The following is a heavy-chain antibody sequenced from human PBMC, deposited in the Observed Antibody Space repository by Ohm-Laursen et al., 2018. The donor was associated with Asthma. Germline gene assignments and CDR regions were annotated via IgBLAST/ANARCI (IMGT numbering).Heavy chain of an antibody. D-gene: IGHD3/OR15-3a*01. CDR3: ARDVMDWYSPALDF. CDR2: ISYDGSSQ. CDR1: GFTFSSFS. Sequence: SLRLSCSASGFTFSSFSMHWVRQAPGKGLEWVAVISYDGSSQHYADSVNGRFTISRDDFKSTLYLQMNSLRADDTALYYCARDVMDWYSPALDFWGQGSLVTVSS. V-gene: IGHV3-30-3*01. J-gene: IGHJ4*02.